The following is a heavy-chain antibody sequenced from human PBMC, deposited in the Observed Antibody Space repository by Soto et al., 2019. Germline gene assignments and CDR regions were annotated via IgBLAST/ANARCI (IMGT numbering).Heavy chain of an antibody. D-gene: IGHD3-3*01. CDR3: ARQASYDFWDGRFYHNYYMDV. V-gene: IGHV4-59*08. J-gene: IGHJ6*03. Sequence: SETLSLTCTVSSGSISGYYWSWIRQPPGKGLEWFGSIYSSGTTYYNPSLKSRVTMSVDTSKIQFSLNLSSVTAADTAVYYCARQASYDFWDGRFYHNYYMDVWGKGTPVTVSS. CDR1: SGSISGYY. CDR2: IYSSGTT.